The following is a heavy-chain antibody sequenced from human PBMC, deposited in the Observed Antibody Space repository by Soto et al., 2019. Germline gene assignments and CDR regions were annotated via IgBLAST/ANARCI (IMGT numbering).Heavy chain of an antibody. J-gene: IGHJ3*02. D-gene: IGHD3-22*01. CDR1: GYTFTSYA. CDR2: INAGNGNT. Sequence: ASVKVSCKASGYTFTSYAMHWVRQAPGQRLEWMGWINAGNGNTKYSQKFQGRVTITRDTSASTAYMELSSLRSEDTAVYYCARGLYYYDSSGYRDAFDIWGQGTMVTVS. V-gene: IGHV1-3*01. CDR3: ARGLYYYDSSGYRDAFDI.